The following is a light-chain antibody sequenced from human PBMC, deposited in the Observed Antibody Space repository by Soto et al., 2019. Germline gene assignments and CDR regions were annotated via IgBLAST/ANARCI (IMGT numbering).Light chain of an antibody. CDR1: QSISSY. CDR3: QQSYNIPRT. J-gene: IGKJ2*01. Sequence: DIQMTQSPSSLSASVGDRVTITCRASQSISSYLNWYQQKPGQAPKLLIYGASSLQSGVPSRFSGSESGTDFTLIITSLQHEDFATYYCQQSYNIPRTLGQGTKLEIK. V-gene: IGKV1-39*01. CDR2: GAS.